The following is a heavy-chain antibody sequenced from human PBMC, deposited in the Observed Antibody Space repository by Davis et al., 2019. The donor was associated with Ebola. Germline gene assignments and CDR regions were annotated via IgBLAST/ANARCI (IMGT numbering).Heavy chain of an antibody. Sequence: PSETLSLTCTVSGGSLNSGDYYWSWIRQPPGKGLEWIGYIYYSGTTYYNPSLESRVFISVDTSKNQFSLKLNSVTAADTAVYYCARKRWDYYDSSGSFFRNNFFDSWGQGTLVTVSS. CDR2: IYYSGTT. V-gene: IGHV4-30-4*01. CDR3: ARKRWDYYDSSGSFFRNNFFDS. CDR1: GGSLNSGDYY. D-gene: IGHD3-22*01. J-gene: IGHJ4*02.